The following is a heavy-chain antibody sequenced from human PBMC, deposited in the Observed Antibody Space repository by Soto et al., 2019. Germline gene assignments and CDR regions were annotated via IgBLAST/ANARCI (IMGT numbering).Heavy chain of an antibody. CDR3: ARGGRGKKAGYKGFASRGY. CDR2: IIPIFNTT. V-gene: IGHV1-69*06. J-gene: IGHJ4*02. Sequence: QVQLVQSGAEVKTPGSSLKVSCTVSGTRFSNYVISWVRQAPGQGLEWLGRIIPIFNTTQYPQKLQGRVTIPADKSTNPAARELSSLRFDDTAFYYCARGGRGKKAGYKGFASRGYGGQETPAPVSS. D-gene: IGHD2-2*02. CDR1: GTRFSNYV.